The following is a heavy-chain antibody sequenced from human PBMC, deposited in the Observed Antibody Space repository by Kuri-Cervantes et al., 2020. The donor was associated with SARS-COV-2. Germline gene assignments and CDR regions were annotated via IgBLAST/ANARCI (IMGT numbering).Heavy chain of an antibody. J-gene: IGHJ4*02. Sequence: GESLKISCAASGFTCSRYGMHWVRQAPGKGLEWVAVISYDGSNKYYADSVKGRFTISRDNSKNTLYLQMNSLRAEDTAVYYCAKGYYDSSGYRTLDYWGQGTLVTVSS. CDR1: GFTCSRYG. V-gene: IGHV3-30*18. CDR2: ISYDGSNK. CDR3: AKGYYDSSGYRTLDY. D-gene: IGHD3-22*01.